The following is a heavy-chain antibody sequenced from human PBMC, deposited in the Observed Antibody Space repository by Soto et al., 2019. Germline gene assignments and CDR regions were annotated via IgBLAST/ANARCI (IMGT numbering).Heavy chain of an antibody. CDR3: AKAIVGATAHAFDI. CDR2: IGGSGGNT. V-gene: IGHV3-23*01. D-gene: IGHD1-26*01. CDR1: GFTFSSYA. J-gene: IGHJ3*02. Sequence: QRLSCAASGFTFSSYAMSWVRQAPGKGLDWVSAIGGSGGNTYYAGSVKGRFTISRDNSKNTLYLQMNSLRAEDTAVYYCAKAIVGATAHAFDIWGQGTMVTVSS.